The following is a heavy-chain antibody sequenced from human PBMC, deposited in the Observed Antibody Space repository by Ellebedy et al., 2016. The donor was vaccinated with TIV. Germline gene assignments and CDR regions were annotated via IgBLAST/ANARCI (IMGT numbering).Heavy chain of an antibody. V-gene: IGHV4-59*01. J-gene: IGHJ5*02. Sequence: SETLSLTXTVSGGSISSYYWSWIRQPPGKGLEWIGYIYYSGSTNYNPSLKSRVTISVDTSKNQFSLKLSSVTAADTAVYYCARGSDFWSGYAPFDPWGQGTLVTVSS. CDR2: IYYSGST. CDR3: ARGSDFWSGYAPFDP. D-gene: IGHD3-3*01. CDR1: GGSISSYY.